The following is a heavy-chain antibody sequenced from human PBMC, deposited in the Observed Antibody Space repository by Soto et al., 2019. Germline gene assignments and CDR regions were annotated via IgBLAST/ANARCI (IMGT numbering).Heavy chain of an antibody. Sequence: GGSLRLSCGTSGFTFSTYAMHWVRQAPGKGLEYVSAISSNGRSTYYANSVKGRFTISRDNSKNTLYLQVDSLRAEDMAVYYCARDRCTNGVCYAPSDYWGQGTLVTVSS. CDR1: GFTFSTYA. CDR2: ISSNGRST. CDR3: ARDRCTNGVCYAPSDY. J-gene: IGHJ4*02. V-gene: IGHV3-64*01. D-gene: IGHD2-8*01.